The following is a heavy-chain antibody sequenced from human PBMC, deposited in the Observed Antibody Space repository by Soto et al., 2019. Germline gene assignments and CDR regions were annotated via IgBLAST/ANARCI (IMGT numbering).Heavy chain of an antibody. CDR2: IYYSGST. J-gene: IGHJ4*02. CDR1: GGSVSSGSYY. CDR3: AGTKRAFYYIDY. V-gene: IGHV4-61*01. Sequence: SETLSLTCTVSGGSVSSGSYYWSWIRQPPGKGLEWIGYIYYSGSTNYNPSLKSRVTISVDTSKNQFSLKLSSVTAADTAVYYCAGTKRAFYYIDYRGQGTLVTVSS.